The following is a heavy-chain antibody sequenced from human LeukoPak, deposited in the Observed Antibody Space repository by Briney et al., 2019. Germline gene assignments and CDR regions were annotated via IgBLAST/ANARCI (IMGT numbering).Heavy chain of an antibody. CDR3: ARDLEYSSSWFYFEF. V-gene: IGHV3-23*01. CDR1: GFTFSSYA. CDR2: ISGSGGST. D-gene: IGHD6-13*01. Sequence: GGSLRLSCAASGFTFSSYAMSWVRQAPGKGLEGVASISGSGGSTYYADSVKGRVTISRVNSKTSLSLQMNSLRAEDTAIYYCARDLEYSSSWFYFEFWGQGTLVSVPS. J-gene: IGHJ4*02.